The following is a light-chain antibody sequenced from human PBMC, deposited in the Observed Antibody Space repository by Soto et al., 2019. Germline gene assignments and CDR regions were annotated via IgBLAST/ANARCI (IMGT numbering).Light chain of an antibody. Sequence: EIVLTQSPVTLSVSPGERATLFCRASQSASTNLAWYQHKPGQAPRLLIYGASTRATAIPARFSGSGSGTEFTLTINSLESEDFAVYDCQHYNSWPRIAFGQGTRLEIK. CDR2: GAS. CDR1: QSASTN. V-gene: IGKV3-15*01. J-gene: IGKJ5*01. CDR3: QHYNSWPRIA.